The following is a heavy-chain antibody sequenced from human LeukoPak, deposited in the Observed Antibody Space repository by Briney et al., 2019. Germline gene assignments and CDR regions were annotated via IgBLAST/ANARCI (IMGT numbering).Heavy chain of an antibody. CDR1: GGSFSGYY. CDR3: ARGDVLSGYSYGLDY. V-gene: IGHV4-34*01. CDR2: INHSGST. Sequence: SETLSLTCAVYGGSFSGYYWCWIRQPPGKGLEWIGEINHSGSTNYNPSLKSRVTISVDTSKNQFSLKLSSVTAADTAVYYCARGDVLSGYSYGLDYWGQGTLVTVSS. J-gene: IGHJ4*02. D-gene: IGHD5-18*01.